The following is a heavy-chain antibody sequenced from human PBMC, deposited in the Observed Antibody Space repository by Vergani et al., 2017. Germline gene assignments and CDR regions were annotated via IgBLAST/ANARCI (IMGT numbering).Heavy chain of an antibody. Sequence: QVQLVQSGAEVKKPGSSVKVSCKASGGTFSSYTISWVRQAPGQGLEWMGRIIPILGIANYAQKFQDRVTITADKSTSTAYMELSSLRSEDTAVYYCARGVAPTYTDWFDPWGQGTLVTVSS. CDR1: GGTFSSYT. CDR2: IIPILGIA. J-gene: IGHJ5*02. CDR3: ARGVAPTYTDWFDP. D-gene: IGHD5-18*01. V-gene: IGHV1-69*02.